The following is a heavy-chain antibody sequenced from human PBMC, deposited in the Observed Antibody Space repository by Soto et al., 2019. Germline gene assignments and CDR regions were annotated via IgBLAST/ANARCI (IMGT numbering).Heavy chain of an antibody. J-gene: IGHJ4*02. CDR3: ARRQSSSWYGL. D-gene: IGHD6-13*01. Sequence: SETLSLTCTVSGGSISSSSYYWGWIRQPPGKGLEWIGSIYYSGSTYYNPSLKSRVTISVDTSKNQFSLNLSSVTAADTAVYYCARRQSSSWYGLWGQGTLVTVSS. V-gene: IGHV4-39*01. CDR1: GGSISSSSYY. CDR2: IYYSGST.